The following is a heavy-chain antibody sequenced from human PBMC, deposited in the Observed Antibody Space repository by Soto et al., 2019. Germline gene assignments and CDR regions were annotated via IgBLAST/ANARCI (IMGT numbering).Heavy chain of an antibody. D-gene: IGHD5-18*01. Sequence: EVQLVESGGGLVKPGGSLRLSCAASGFTFSSYSMNWVRQAPGKGLEWVSSISSSSSYIYYADSVKGRFTISRDNAKNSLYLQMKSLRAEDKAVYYCARDQPGYSYVYGLGDWGQGTLVTVSS. J-gene: IGHJ4*02. CDR1: GFTFSSYS. CDR3: ARDQPGYSYVYGLGD. V-gene: IGHV3-21*01. CDR2: ISSSSSYI.